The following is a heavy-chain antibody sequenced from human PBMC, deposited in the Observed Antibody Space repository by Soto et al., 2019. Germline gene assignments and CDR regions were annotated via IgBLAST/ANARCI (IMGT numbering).Heavy chain of an antibody. CDR1: GFTFSTYG. V-gene: IGHV3-23*01. CDR2: ISSSGGST. J-gene: IGHJ4*02. CDR3: AKGRFYFDC. Sequence: GGSLRLSCAASGFTFSTYGMSWVRQAPGKGLEWASAISSSGGSTYYADSVKGRLTISRDNSKNALYLQMNSLRAEDTAVYYCAKGRFYFDCWGQGTLVTVSS.